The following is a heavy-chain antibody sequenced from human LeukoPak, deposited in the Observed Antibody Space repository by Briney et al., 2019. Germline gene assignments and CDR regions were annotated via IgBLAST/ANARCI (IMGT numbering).Heavy chain of an antibody. Sequence: SVKVSCKASGGTFSSYAISWVRQAPGQGLEWMGGIIPIFGTANYAQKFQGRVTITADESTSTAYVELSSLRSEDTAVYYCASETGYSGYDYVGYWGQGTLVTVSS. CDR3: ASETGYSGYDYVGY. V-gene: IGHV1-69*13. CDR1: GGTFSSYA. D-gene: IGHD5-12*01. CDR2: IIPIFGTA. J-gene: IGHJ4*02.